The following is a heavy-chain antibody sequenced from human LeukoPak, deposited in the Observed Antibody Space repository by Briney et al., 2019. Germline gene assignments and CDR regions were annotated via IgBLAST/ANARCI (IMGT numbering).Heavy chain of an antibody. D-gene: IGHD6-19*01. Sequence: GGSLRLSCTVSGFTFSSFTMNWVRQGPGKGLEWVSSISNSGDYISYADSLKGRFTISRDNAKNSLFLQMSSLRAEDTAVYYCAREMYAGWYFAFDIWGQGTMVTVSS. V-gene: IGHV3-21*01. J-gene: IGHJ3*02. CDR3: AREMYAGWYFAFDI. CDR2: ISNSGDYI. CDR1: GFTFSSFT.